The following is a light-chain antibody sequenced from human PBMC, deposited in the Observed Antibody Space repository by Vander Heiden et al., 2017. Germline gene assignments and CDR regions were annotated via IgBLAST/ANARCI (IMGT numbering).Light chain of an antibody. V-gene: IGKV3-15*01. CDR2: GAS. CDR3: QQYNKWPPVT. J-gene: IGKJ4*01. Sequence: KPGQSPRLLIFGASLRAAGIPPRCSASGSGREFTLTINSLQSEDLAVYYCQQYNKWPPVTFGGGTKVEIK.